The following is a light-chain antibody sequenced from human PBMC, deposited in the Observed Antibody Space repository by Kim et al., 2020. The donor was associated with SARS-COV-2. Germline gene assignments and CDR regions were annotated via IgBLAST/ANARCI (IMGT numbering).Light chain of an antibody. CDR1: LSLDTR. Sequence: LSPGELPTLSGRATLSLDTRLPWFNPKPGHPPTLFIYDASNRAPGVPARFSGSGSGTDFTLAISSLEAEDFAVYYCQQRAHWPRTFGQGTRLEIK. J-gene: IGKJ5*01. CDR3: QQRAHWPRT. CDR2: DAS. V-gene: IGKV3-11*01.